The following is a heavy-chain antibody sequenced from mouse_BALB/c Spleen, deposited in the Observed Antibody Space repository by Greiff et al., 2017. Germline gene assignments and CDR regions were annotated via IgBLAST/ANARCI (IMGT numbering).Heavy chain of an antibody. D-gene: IGHD1-1*01. Sequence: EVKLMESGGGLVQPGGSLRLSCATSGFTFTDYYMSWVRQPPGKALEWLGFIRNKANGYTTEYGASVKGRFTISRDNSQSILYLQMNTLRAEDSATYYCARDRGYYGSSYDAMDYWGQGTSVTVSS. V-gene: IGHV7-3*02. CDR2: IRNKANGYTT. J-gene: IGHJ4*01. CDR3: ARDRGYYGSSYDAMDY. CDR1: GFTFTDYY.